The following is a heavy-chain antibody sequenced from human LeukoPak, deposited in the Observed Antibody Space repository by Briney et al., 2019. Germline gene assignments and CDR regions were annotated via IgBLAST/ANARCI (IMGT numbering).Heavy chain of an antibody. V-gene: IGHV4-59*01. Sequence: AETLSLTCTVSGGSISSYYWSWIRQPPGKGLEWIAYINYNGNTTSNPSLKRRVTTSVDTSRIQFSLKLTSVTAADTAVYYCASLDYWGQGTLVTVSS. CDR1: GGSISSYY. J-gene: IGHJ4*02. CDR3: ASLDY. CDR2: INYNGNT.